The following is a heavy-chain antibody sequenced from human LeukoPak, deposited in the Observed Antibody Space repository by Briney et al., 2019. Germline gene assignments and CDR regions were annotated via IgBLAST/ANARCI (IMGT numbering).Heavy chain of an antibody. Sequence: SETLSLTCTVSGGSISRYYWSWIRQPPGKGLEWIGYIYYSGSTNYNPSLKSRVTISVDTSKNQFSLKLSSVTAADTAVYFCARGRGVVTPYYFDYWGQGTLVTVSS. J-gene: IGHJ4*02. V-gene: IGHV4-59*01. CDR1: GGSISRYY. D-gene: IGHD3-3*01. CDR2: IYYSGST. CDR3: ARGRGVVTPYYFDY.